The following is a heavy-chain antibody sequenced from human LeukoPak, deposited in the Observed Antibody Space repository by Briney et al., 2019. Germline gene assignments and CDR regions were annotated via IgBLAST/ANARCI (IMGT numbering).Heavy chain of an antibody. CDR2: INHSGST. J-gene: IGHJ6*03. D-gene: IGHD2-2*01. CDR1: GGSFSGYY. CDR3: ARLGYCSSTSCYALNNYYYMDV. Sequence: SETLSLTCAVYGGSFSGYYWGWIRQPPGKGLEWIGEINHSGSTNYNPSLKSRVTISVDTSKNQFSLKLSSVTAADTAVYYCARLGYCSSTSCYALNNYYYMDVWGKGTTVTISS. V-gene: IGHV4-34*01.